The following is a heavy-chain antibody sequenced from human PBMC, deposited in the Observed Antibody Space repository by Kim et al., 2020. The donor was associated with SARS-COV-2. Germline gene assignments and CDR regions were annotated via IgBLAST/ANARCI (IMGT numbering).Heavy chain of an antibody. V-gene: IGHV4-39*01. J-gene: IGHJ6*03. Sequence: SETLSLTCTVSGGSISSSNYYWGWIRQPPGKGLEWIGNIYYSGSAYYSPSLKSRVTISVDTSKNQLSLKLRCVTAADTAVYYCARHYHYYYMDVWGKGTT. CDR2: IYYSGSA. CDR1: GGSISSSNYY. CDR3: ARHYHYYYMDV. D-gene: IGHD3-16*02.